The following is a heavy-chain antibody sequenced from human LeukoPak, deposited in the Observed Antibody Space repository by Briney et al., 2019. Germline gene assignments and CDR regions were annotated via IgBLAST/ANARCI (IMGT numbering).Heavy chain of an antibody. CDR3: ASFYQAYYFDY. V-gene: IGHV4-30-4*01. Sequence: PSETLSLTCTVSGGXISSGDYYWSWIRQPPGKGLEWIGYIFYTGSTYYNPSLKSRVTISVDTSKNQFSLKLSSVTAADTAVYYCASFYQAYYFDYWGQGTLVTVSS. CDR1: GGXISSGDYY. D-gene: IGHD2-21*01. CDR2: IFYTGST. J-gene: IGHJ4*02.